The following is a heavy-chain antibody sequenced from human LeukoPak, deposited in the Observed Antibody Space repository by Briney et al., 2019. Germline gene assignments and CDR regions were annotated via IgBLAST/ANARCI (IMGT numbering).Heavy chain of an antibody. V-gene: IGHV4-31*03. J-gene: IGHJ6*02. CDR1: GGSISSGNNS. CDR2: IYHSGST. Sequence: SETLSLTCTVSGGSISSGNNSWSWIRQHPGKGLEWIGYIYHSGSTYYNPSLKSRVTISLDTSKEQFSLKLTSITAADTAVYYCASVRGRSGMDVWGPGTTVTVSS. CDR3: ASVRGRSGMDV.